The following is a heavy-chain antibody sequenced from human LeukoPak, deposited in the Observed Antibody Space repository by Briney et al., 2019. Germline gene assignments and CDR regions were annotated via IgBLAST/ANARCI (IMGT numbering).Heavy chain of an antibody. Sequence: SETLSLTCTASGGSISSSSYYWGWIRQPPGKGLEWIGSIYYSGSTYYNPSLKSRVTISVDTSKNQFSLKLSSVTAADTAVYYCASRSGSYYAFDIWGQGTMVTVSS. CDR1: GGSISSSSYY. J-gene: IGHJ3*02. V-gene: IGHV4-39*01. CDR3: ASRSGSYYAFDI. CDR2: IYYSGST. D-gene: IGHD1-26*01.